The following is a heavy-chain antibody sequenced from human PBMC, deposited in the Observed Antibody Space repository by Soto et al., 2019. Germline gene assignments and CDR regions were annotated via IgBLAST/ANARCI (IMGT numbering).Heavy chain of an antibody. CDR2: INHSGST. Sequence: ETLSLTFAFYVGSFSGYYWSWIRQPPGKVLEWIGEINHSGSTNYNPSLKGRVTISVDTSKNQFSLKLSSVTAADTAVYYCARGQGLRLYYYYGMDVWGQGTTVTVSS. CDR1: VGSFSGYY. D-gene: IGHD4-17*01. CDR3: ARGQGLRLYYYYGMDV. V-gene: IGHV4-34*01. J-gene: IGHJ6*02.